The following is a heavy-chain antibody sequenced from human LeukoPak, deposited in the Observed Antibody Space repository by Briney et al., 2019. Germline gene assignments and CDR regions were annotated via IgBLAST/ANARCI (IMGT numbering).Heavy chain of an antibody. J-gene: IGHJ4*02. CDR1: GFTFSNAW. CDR2: IKSKTDGGTT. Sequence: GGSLRLSCAASGFTFSNAWMSWVRQAPGKGLEWVGRIKSKTDGGTTDYAAPVKGRFTISRDDSKNTLYLQVNSLKTEDTAVYYCTTATGSYGPFLFDYWGQGTLVTVSS. CDR3: TTATGSYGPFLFDY. V-gene: IGHV3-15*01. D-gene: IGHD1-26*01.